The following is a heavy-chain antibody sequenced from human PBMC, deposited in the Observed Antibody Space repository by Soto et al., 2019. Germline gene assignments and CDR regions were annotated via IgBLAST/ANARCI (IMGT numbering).Heavy chain of an antibody. D-gene: IGHD2-21*01. CDR2: IIAMFGVA. J-gene: IGHJ5*02. CDR1: GDTFSTYS. Sequence: GASVKVSCKASGDTFSTYSISWVRQAPGQGLEWMGGIIAMFGVAVYAQKFQGRVTITADDPTSTVYMVLSSLRSEDTAFYYCAREVQGSIPRHHRSLVPWGQAPLVSGSS. V-gene: IGHV1-69*13. CDR3: AREVQGSIPRHHRSLVP.